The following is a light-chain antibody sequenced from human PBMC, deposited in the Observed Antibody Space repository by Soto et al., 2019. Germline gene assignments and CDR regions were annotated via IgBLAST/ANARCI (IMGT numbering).Light chain of an antibody. CDR1: SSDVGGYNF. Sequence: QSALTQPASVSGSPGQSITISCTGTSSDVGGYNFVSWYRQYSGEVPKLIIFEGNKRPSGVSDRFSASKSGNTASLTISELQAEDQADYYCCSYAGFSSFVFGAGTKVTVL. V-gene: IGLV2-23*03. J-gene: IGLJ1*01. CDR3: CSYAGFSSFV. CDR2: EGN.